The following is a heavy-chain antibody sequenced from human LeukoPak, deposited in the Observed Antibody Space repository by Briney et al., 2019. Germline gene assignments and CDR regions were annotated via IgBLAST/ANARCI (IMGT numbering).Heavy chain of an antibody. J-gene: IGHJ4*02. CDR3: ARVLLTYYFDSSGYYDY. V-gene: IGHV1-2*02. Sequence: GASVKVSCKASGYTFTGYYMHWVRQAPGQGLEWMGWINPNSGGTNYAQKFQDRVTMTRGTSISTAYMELSRLRSDDTAVYYCARVLLTYYFDSSGYYDYWGQGTLVTVSS. D-gene: IGHD3-22*01. CDR1: GYTFTGYY. CDR2: INPNSGGT.